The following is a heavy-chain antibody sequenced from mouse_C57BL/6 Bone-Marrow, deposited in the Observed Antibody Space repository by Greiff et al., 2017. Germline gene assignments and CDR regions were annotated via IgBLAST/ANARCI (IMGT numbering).Heavy chain of an antibody. CDR3: ARGATAPGDFDY. Sequence: VQLQQSGAELVKPGASVKLSCKASGYTFTSYWMHWVKQRPGQGLEWIGMIHPNSGSTNYNEKFKSKATLTVDKSSSTAEMQLSSLTAEDSAVYDCARGATAPGDFDYWGQGTTLTVSS. D-gene: IGHD1-2*01. CDR2: IHPNSGST. J-gene: IGHJ2*01. CDR1: GYTFTSYW. V-gene: IGHV1-64*01.